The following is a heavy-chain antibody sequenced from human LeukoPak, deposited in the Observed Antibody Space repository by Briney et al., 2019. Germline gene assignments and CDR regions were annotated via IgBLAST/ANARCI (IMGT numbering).Heavy chain of an antibody. Sequence: SETLSLTCAVYGGSFNGYYWTWIRQPPGKGLEWIGEINHSGSTDYNPSLKSRVTISADTSKNQFSLKLNSVTAADTAVYYCARGYCSSTSCYTGMNGMDVWGQGTTVTVSS. CDR3: ARGYCSSTSCYTGMNGMDV. V-gene: IGHV4-34*01. CDR1: GGSFNGYY. D-gene: IGHD2-2*02. CDR2: INHSGST. J-gene: IGHJ6*02.